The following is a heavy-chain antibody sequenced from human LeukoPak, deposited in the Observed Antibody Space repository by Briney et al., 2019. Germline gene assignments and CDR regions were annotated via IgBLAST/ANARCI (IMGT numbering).Heavy chain of an antibody. CDR3: ARDRGFWTGPYYYYYMDV. J-gene: IGHJ6*03. V-gene: IGHV3-74*01. Sequence: QAPGKXLGWVSRISSDGRSTNYADSVKGRFTISRDNAKNTLYLQMNSLRAEDTAVYYCARDRGFWTGPYYYYYMDVWGKGTTVTVSS. CDR2: ISSDGRST. D-gene: IGHD3/OR15-3a*01.